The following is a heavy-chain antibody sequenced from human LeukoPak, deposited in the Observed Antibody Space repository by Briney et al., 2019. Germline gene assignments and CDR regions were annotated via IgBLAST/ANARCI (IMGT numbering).Heavy chain of an antibody. Sequence: SVKVSCKASGYSFPRYYMHWVRQAPGQGLERMGWINPNSGGTKYAQKFQGRVTIARDTSITKAYMELSSLRADDTAVYYCARGAYSSWGSRVAYWGQGTLVTASP. CDR3: ARGAYSSWGSRVAY. J-gene: IGHJ4*02. V-gene: IGHV1-2*02. CDR1: GYSFPRYY. D-gene: IGHD6-6*01. CDR2: INPNSGGT.